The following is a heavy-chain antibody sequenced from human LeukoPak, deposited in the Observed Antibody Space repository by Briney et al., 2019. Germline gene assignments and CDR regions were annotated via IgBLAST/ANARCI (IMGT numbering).Heavy chain of an antibody. J-gene: IGHJ4*02. D-gene: IGHD6-19*01. CDR2: IYYTGGT. V-gene: IGHV4-59*08. CDR3: AKYGGSGWVIDY. Sequence: PSETLSLTCTVSGGSIRNNYWTWIRQPPGKGLEYIGYIYYTGGTNYNPSLKSRVTISVDTSKNQFSLKLNSLTAADTAVYLCAKYGGSGWVIDYWGQGTLVTVSS. CDR1: GGSIRNNY.